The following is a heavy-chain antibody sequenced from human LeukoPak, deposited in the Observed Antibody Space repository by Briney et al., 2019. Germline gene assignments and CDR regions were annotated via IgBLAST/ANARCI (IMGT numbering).Heavy chain of an antibody. CDR2: ISAYNGNT. J-gene: IGHJ5*02. CDR1: GYTFTSYG. V-gene: IGHV1-18*01. D-gene: IGHD6-19*01. CDR3: ARFIAVAGTGWFDP. Sequence: ASVKVSCKASGYTFTSYGISWVRQAPGQGLEWMGWISAYNGNTNYAQKLQGRVTMTTDTSTSTAYMELRSRRSDDTAVYYCARFIAVAGTGWFDPWGQGTLVTVSS.